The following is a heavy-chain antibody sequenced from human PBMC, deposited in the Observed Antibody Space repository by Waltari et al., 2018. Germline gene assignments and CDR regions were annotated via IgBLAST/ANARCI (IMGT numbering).Heavy chain of an antibody. CDR3: VCASTTVTTRYFDL. CDR1: GYTFTSYA. Sequence: QVQLVQSGAEVKKPGASVKVSCKASGYTFTSYAMHWVRQAPGQRLEWMGWINAGNGNTKYSQKFQGRVTITRDTSASTAYMELSSLRSEDTAVYYCVCASTTVTTRYFDLWGRGTLVTVSS. V-gene: IGHV1-3*01. D-gene: IGHD4-17*01. CDR2: INAGNGNT. J-gene: IGHJ2*01.